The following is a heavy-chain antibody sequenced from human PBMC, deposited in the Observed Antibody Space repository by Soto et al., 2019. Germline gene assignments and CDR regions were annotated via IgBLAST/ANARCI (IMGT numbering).Heavy chain of an antibody. D-gene: IGHD3-9*01. Sequence: QVQLVQSGAEVKKPGASVKVSCKTSGYTFTSYAIHWVRQAPGQRLEWMGWINAGNGNTKYSQTFQGRVTITRDTSASTAYMELSSLRSEDTAVYYCARDHTRLGCDNWGQGTLVTVSS. CDR3: ARDHTRLGCDN. CDR1: GYTFTSYA. CDR2: INAGNGNT. J-gene: IGHJ4*02. V-gene: IGHV1-3*01.